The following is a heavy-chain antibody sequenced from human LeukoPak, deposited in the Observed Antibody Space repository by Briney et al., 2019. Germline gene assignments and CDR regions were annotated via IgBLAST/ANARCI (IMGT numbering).Heavy chain of an antibody. J-gene: IGHJ6*03. CDR1: GGSISSGSYY. CDR3: ARADVVVVAATVDYYMDV. V-gene: IGHV4-39*07. CDR2: IYHSGSA. Sequence: SETLSLTCTVSGGSISSGSYYWSWIRQPPGKGLEWIGSIYHSGSAYYNPSLKSRVTISVDTSKNQFSLKLSSVTAADTAVYYCARADVVVVAATVDYYMDVWGKGTTVTVSS. D-gene: IGHD2-15*01.